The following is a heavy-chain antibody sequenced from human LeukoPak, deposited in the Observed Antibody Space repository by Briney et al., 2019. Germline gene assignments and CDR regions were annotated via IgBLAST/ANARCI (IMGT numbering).Heavy chain of an antibody. J-gene: IGHJ4*02. Sequence: SETLSLTCAVYGGSFSGYYWSWIRQPPGKGLEWIGEINHSGSTNYNPSLKSRVTISVDTSKNQFSLRLSSVTAADTAVYYCARSELLWFGGVNSGFDYWGQGTLVTVSS. V-gene: IGHV4-34*01. CDR3: ARSELLWFGGVNSGFDY. CDR1: GGSFSGYY. D-gene: IGHD3-10*01. CDR2: INHSGST.